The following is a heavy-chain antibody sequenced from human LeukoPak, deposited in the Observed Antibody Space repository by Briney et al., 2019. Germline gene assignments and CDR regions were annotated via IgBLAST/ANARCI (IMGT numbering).Heavy chain of an antibody. D-gene: IGHD1-14*01. CDR3: ARRRHSNQPFDY. V-gene: IGHV4-39*06. J-gene: IGHJ4*02. CDR1: GGSISSGSYY. Sequence: SETLSLTCTVSGGSISSGSYYWSWIRQPPGKGLEWIGEINHSGSTNYNPSLKSRVTISVDTSKNQFTLKLSSVTAADTAVYYCARRRHSNQPFDYWGQGTLVTVSS. CDR2: INHSGST.